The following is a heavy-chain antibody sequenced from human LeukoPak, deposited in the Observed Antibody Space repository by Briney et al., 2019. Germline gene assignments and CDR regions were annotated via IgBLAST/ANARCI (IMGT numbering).Heavy chain of an antibody. J-gene: IGHJ6*02. CDR3: ARAELTYGSGSYYYGMDV. D-gene: IGHD3-10*01. CDR1: GGSISSGDYY. CDR2: IYYSGST. Sequence: SETLSLTCTVSGGSISSGDYYWSWIRQPPGKGLEWIGYIYYSGSTNYNPSLKSRVTISVNTSKNQFSLKLSSVTAADTAVYYCARAELTYGSGSYYYGMDVWGQGTTVTVSS. V-gene: IGHV4-61*08.